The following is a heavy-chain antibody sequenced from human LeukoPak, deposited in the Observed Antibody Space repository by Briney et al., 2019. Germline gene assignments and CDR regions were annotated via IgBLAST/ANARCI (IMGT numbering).Heavy chain of an antibody. J-gene: IGHJ3*02. CDR2: IWKSGST. D-gene: IGHD5-12*01. V-gene: IGHV4-59*01. CDR1: GGSISSYY. Sequence: SETLSLTCTVSGGSISSYYWSCIRQPPGKGLEWIGNIWKSGSTNYNPSLKSRVTISVDTSKKQFSLKLSSVTAADTAVYYCARDRRYEGAFDIWGQGTMVTVSS. CDR3: ARDRRYEGAFDI.